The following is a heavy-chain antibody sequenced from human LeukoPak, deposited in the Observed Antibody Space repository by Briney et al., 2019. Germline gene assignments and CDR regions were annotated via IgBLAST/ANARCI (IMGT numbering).Heavy chain of an antibody. V-gene: IGHV3-7*01. CDR3: ARVEESASFDP. CDR2: IKQDGSEK. CDR1: GFIFSSYW. J-gene: IGHJ5*02. Sequence: GGSLRLSCAASGFIFSSYWMSWVRQAPGKGLEWVANIKQDGSEKYYVDSVKGRFTISRDNAKNSLYLQMNSLRAEDTAVYYCARVEESASFDPWGQGTLVTVSS. D-gene: IGHD3-3*01.